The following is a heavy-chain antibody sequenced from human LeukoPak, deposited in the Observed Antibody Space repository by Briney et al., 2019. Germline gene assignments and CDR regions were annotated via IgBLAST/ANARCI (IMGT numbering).Heavy chain of an antibody. V-gene: IGHV4-59*01. CDR3: ARGTNSYGYDFDH. J-gene: IGHJ4*02. D-gene: IGHD5-18*01. CDR1: GGSISSYY. CDR2: IYYSGSA. Sequence: SETLSLTCTVSGGSISSYYWSWIRQPPGKGLEWIGYIYYSGSAYYNPSLKSRVTISVDTSKNQFSLKLSSVTAADTAVYYCARGTNSYGYDFDHWGQGTLVTVSS.